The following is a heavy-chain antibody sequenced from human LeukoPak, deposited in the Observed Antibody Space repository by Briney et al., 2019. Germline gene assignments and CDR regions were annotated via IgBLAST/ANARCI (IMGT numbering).Heavy chain of an antibody. CDR3: AKAHTYYYDSSGKKPGFYFDY. Sequence: PGRSLRLSCAASGFTFDDYAMHWVRQAPGKGLEWVSGISWNGGSIGYADSVKGRFTISRDNAKNSLYLQMNSLRAEDTALYYCAKAHTYYYDSSGKKPGFYFDYWGQGTLVTVSS. CDR1: GFTFDDYA. D-gene: IGHD3-22*01. CDR2: ISWNGGSI. J-gene: IGHJ4*02. V-gene: IGHV3-9*01.